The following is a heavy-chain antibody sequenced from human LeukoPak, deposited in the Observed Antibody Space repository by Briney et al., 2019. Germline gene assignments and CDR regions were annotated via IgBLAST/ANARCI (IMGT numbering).Heavy chain of an antibody. D-gene: IGHD6-13*01. J-gene: IGHJ4*02. CDR1: GYTFTSYA. V-gene: IGHV1-18*01. CDR2: ISAYNGNT. CDR3: ARDVGIAAAGNLDY. Sequence: ASVKVSCKASGYTFTSYAMNWVRQAPGQGLEWMGWISAYNGNTNYAQKLQGRVTMTTDTSTSTAYMELRSLRSDDTAVYYCARDVGIAAAGNLDYWGQGTLVTVSS.